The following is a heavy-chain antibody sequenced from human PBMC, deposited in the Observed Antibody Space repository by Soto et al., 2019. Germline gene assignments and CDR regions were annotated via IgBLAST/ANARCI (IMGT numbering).Heavy chain of an antibody. J-gene: IGHJ4*02. D-gene: IGHD3-16*01. CDR2: IYYTGNS. CDR3: AREPWGFDS. V-gene: IGHV4-31*03. CDR1: GGSITTNGHY. Sequence: QVQLQESGPELVKPSQTLSLTCSVSGGSITTNGHYWTWIRQHPGQGLEWIAYIYYTGNSYLNPSLKSRLSSSVCTSKNQFSLELRSVTAADTAVYYCAREPWGFDSWGQGTLVTVSS.